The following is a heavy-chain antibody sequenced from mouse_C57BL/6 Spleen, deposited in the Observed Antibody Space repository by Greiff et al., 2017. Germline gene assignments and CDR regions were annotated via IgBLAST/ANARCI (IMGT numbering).Heavy chain of an antibody. D-gene: IGHD1-1*01. V-gene: IGHV1-39*01. Sequence: VQLQHSGPELVKPGASVKISCKASGYSFTDYNMNWVKQSNGKSLEWIGVINPNYGTTSYNQKFKGKATLTVDQSSSTAYMQLNSLTSEDSAVYYCARRRNYGSSYVAWFAYWGQGTLVTVSA. CDR2: INPNYGTT. CDR3: ARRRNYGSSYVAWFAY. CDR1: GYSFTDYN. J-gene: IGHJ3*01.